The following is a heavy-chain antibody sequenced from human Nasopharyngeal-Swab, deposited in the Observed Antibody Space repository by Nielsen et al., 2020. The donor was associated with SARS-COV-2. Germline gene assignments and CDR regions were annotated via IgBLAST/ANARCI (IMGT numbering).Heavy chain of an antibody. Sequence: RQAPGKGLEWIGYIYYSGSTNYNPSLKSRVTISVDTPKNQFSLKLSSVTAADTAVYYCARGGPGLELFSRFDPWGQGTLVTVSS. V-gene: IGHV4-59*01. J-gene: IGHJ5*02. CDR3: ARGGPGLELFSRFDP. CDR2: IYYSGST. D-gene: IGHD1-7*01.